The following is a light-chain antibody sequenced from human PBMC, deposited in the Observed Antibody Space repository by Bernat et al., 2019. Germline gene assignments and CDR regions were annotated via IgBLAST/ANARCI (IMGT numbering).Light chain of an antibody. CDR3: HQSYSNPLT. J-gene: IGKJ4*01. CDR1: QSISTY. Sequence: DIQMTQSLSSLSASVGDRVTITCRASQSISTYLNWYQHKPGKVPKLLIYAASSLQSGVPSRFSGSGSGTDFTLTISSLQPEDFASYYCHQSYSNPLTFGRGTEVEIK. CDR2: AAS. V-gene: IGKV1-39*01.